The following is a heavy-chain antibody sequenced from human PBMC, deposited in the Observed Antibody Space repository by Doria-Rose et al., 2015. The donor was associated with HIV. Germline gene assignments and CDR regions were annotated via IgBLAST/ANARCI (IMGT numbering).Heavy chain of an antibody. CDR1: GVSLSSPGMG. J-gene: IGHJ4*02. D-gene: IGHD6-13*01. CDR3: ARIKSSRWYHKYYFDF. V-gene: IGHV2-26*01. CDR2: NFSDDER. Sequence: QITLKESGPVLVKPTETLTLTCTVSGVSLSSPGMGVSWIRQPPGKALEWLANNFSDDERSYKTSLKSRLTTSRGTSKSQVVLTMTDMDPVDTATYYCARIKSSRWYHKYYFDFRGQGTLVIVSA.